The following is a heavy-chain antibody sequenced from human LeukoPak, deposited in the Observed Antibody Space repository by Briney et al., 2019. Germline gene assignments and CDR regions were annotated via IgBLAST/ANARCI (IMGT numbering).Heavy chain of an antibody. CDR2: IGASGSSR. V-gene: IGHV3-23*01. Sequence: GGSLRLSCAASGFTFSSHAMIWVRQAPGKGLEYVSGIGASGSSRYYSDSVKGRFTISGDSSKNTLDLQMNSLRAEDTAIYFCARLSSSGYSSDNWGQGTLVTVSS. J-gene: IGHJ4*02. CDR1: GFTFSSHA. CDR3: ARLSSSGYSSDN. D-gene: IGHD2-2*01.